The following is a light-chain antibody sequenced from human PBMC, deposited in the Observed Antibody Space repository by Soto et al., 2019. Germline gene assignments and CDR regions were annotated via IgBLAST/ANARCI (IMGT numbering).Light chain of an antibody. J-gene: IGLJ1*01. Sequence: QSALTQPPSASGSPGQSVTISCTGTSSDVGAFNYVSWYQQHPGKAPKLMIYEVSNRPSGVSNRFSGSKSGSTASLTISGLQAEDEADYYCSSYTSSSTYVFGTGTKVTVL. V-gene: IGLV2-14*01. CDR1: SSDVGAFNY. CDR3: SSYTSSSTYV. CDR2: EVS.